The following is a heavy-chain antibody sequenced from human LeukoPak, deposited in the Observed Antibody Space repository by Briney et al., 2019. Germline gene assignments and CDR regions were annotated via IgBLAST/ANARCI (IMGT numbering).Heavy chain of an antibody. CDR2: IIPIFGTA. V-gene: IGHV1-69*13. D-gene: IGHD5-24*01. CDR3: ARTTRWLQFGAYYFDY. J-gene: IGHJ4*02. CDR1: GGTFSSYA. Sequence: ASVKVSCKASGGTFSSYAISWVRQAPGQGLEWMEGIIPIFGTANYAQKFQGRVTITADESTSTAYMGLSSLRSEDTAVYYCARTTRWLQFGAYYFDYWGQGTLVTVSS.